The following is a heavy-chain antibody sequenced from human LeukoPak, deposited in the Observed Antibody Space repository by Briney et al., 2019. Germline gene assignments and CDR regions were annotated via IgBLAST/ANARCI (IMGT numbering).Heavy chain of an antibody. CDR3: ARDPSLPSFYYYGSGSHNWFDP. J-gene: IGHJ5*02. Sequence: VASVKVSCKASGSTFSSYGIIWVRQAPGQGLECMGWIGAFNGNTNSAQKFQGRVTMTTDTSTSTAYMELSRLRSDDTAVYYCARDPSLPSFYYYGSGSHNWFDPWGQGTLVTVSS. V-gene: IGHV1-18*01. CDR2: IGAFNGNT. D-gene: IGHD3-10*01. CDR1: GSTFSSYG.